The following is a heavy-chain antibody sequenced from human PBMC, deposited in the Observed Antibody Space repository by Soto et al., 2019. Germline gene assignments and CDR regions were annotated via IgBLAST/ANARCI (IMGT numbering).Heavy chain of an antibody. J-gene: IGHJ4*02. Sequence: DVHLVESGGGLVQPGGSLRLSCAVSGFPFSTYAMHWVHQAPGKGLEWISYINSDSTTTFHADSVKGRFTVSRDNAKNSLYLKMSSLRHEDTAVYYCARDMSHWGQGTLVTVSS. CDR1: GFPFSTYA. CDR3: ARDMSH. V-gene: IGHV3-48*02. D-gene: IGHD3-10*02. CDR2: INSDSTTT.